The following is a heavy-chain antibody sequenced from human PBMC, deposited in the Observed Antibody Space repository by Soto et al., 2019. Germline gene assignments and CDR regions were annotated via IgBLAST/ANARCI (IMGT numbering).Heavy chain of an antibody. CDR1: GYTFTGYY. V-gene: IGHV1-2*04. CDR3: ARGTREHIVVVTAIHRYGMDV. J-gene: IGHJ6*02. D-gene: IGHD2-21*02. Sequence: GASVKVSCKASGYTFTGYYMHWVRQAPGQGLEWMGWINPNSGGTNYAQKFQGWVTMTRDTSISTAYMKLSRLRSDDTAVYYCARGTREHIVVVTAIHRYGMDVWGQGTTVTVS. CDR2: INPNSGGT.